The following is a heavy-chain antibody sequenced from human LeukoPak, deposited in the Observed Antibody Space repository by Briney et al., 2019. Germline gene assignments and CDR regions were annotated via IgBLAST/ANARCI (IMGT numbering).Heavy chain of an antibody. Sequence: GGSLRLSCASSGFTFSSYAMSWVRQTQGKGLEWVSSITSSGESTYYADSVKDQFTISRDNSKNTWYLQMNNLRAEDTAVYYCARDRPNYYGTDGHYYRRDGDYWGLGTLVTVSS. V-gene: IGHV3-23*01. CDR1: GFTFSSYA. D-gene: IGHD3-22*01. J-gene: IGHJ4*02. CDR3: ARDRPNYYGTDGHYYRRDGDY. CDR2: ITSSGEST.